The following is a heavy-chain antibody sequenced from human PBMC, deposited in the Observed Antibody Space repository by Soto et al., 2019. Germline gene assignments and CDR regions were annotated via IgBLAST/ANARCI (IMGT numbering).Heavy chain of an antibody. Sequence: AHLVESGGGLVQPGGSLRLSCEASGFTFRSYWMNWVRQAPGRGLEWVASVKHDESEKHYVDSVKGRFTISRDNAKNSVYLQMNSLRAEDRAIYYCARGIRVVRGVMVSYYYGMDVWGQGTTVTVSS. D-gene: IGHD3-10*01. V-gene: IGHV3-7*01. CDR2: VKHDESEK. CDR3: ARGIRVVRGVMVSYYYGMDV. CDR1: GFTFRSYW. J-gene: IGHJ6*02.